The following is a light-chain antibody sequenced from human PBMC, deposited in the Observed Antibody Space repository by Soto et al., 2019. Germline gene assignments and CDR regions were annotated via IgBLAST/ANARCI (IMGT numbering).Light chain of an antibody. Sequence: QSALTQPASVSGSPVQSITISCTGTSSDVGNYTYVSWYQQHPGKAPKLMIYEVSNRPSGVSNRFSGSKSGNTASLTISGLQAEDETDYYCFSYTSSGTYVFGTGTKVTVL. CDR2: EVS. CDR1: SSDVGNYTY. J-gene: IGLJ1*01. V-gene: IGLV2-14*01. CDR3: FSYTSSGTYV.